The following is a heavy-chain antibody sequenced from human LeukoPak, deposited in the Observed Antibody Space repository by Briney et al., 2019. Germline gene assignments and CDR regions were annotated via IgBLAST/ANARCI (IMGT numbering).Heavy chain of an antibody. J-gene: IGHJ4*02. CDR2: INGGGVNT. CDR3: AKDLYSNYGPADY. CDR1: GFTFSSYA. Sequence: GGSLRLSCAASGFTFSSYAMSWVRQAPGKGLEWVSTINGGGVNTHYADSVGGRFTISRDNSKDTLFLQMNSLRDEDTAVYYCAKDLYSNYGPADYWGQGNLVTVSS. V-gene: IGHV3-23*01. D-gene: IGHD4-11*01.